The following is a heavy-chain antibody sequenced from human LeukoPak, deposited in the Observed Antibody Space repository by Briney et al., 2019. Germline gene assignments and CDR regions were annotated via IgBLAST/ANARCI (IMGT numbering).Heavy chain of an antibody. J-gene: IGHJ4*02. CDR3: ARGRIAAAAPGLWSFDY. CDR2: INAGNGNT. V-gene: IGHV1-3*01. D-gene: IGHD6-13*01. Sequence: GASVKVSCKASGYTFTSYAMHCVRQAPGQRLEWMGWINAGNGNTKYSQKFQGRVTITRDTSASTAYMELSSLRSEDTAVYYCARGRIAAAAPGLWSFDYWGQGTLVTVSS. CDR1: GYTFTSYA.